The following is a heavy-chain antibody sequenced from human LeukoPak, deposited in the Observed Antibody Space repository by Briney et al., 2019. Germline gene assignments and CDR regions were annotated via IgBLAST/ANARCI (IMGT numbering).Heavy chain of an antibody. J-gene: IGHJ4*02. CDR3: ARDQRATASTGSYFDY. V-gene: IGHV3-21*01. D-gene: IGHD1-1*01. CDR1: GFTFSSYG. Sequence: GGSLRLSCAASGFTFSSYGMNWVRQAPGKGLEWVSSVSSSSSYIYYADSVKGRFTISRDNAKNSLSLQMNSLRAEDMAVYYCARDQRATASTGSYFDYWGQGTLVTVSS. CDR2: VSSSSSYI.